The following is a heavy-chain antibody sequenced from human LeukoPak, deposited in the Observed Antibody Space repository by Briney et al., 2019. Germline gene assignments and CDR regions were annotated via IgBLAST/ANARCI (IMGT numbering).Heavy chain of an antibody. CDR3: ARGVRRYFDWLLDY. CDR1: GGTFSSYA. J-gene: IGHJ4*02. CDR2: IIPIFGTA. Sequence: SVKVSCKASGGTFSSYAISWVRQAPGQGREWMGGIIPIFGTANYAQKFQGRVTITADESTSTAYMELSSLRSEDTAVYYCARGVRRYFDWLLDYWGQGTLVTVSS. D-gene: IGHD3-9*01. V-gene: IGHV1-69*13.